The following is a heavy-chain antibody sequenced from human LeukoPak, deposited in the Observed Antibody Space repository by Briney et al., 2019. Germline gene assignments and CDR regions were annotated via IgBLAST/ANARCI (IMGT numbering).Heavy chain of an antibody. CDR2: MNPNSGNT. D-gene: IGHD6-19*01. Sequence: ASVKVSCKASGYTFTSYDINWVRQATGQGLEWMGWMNPNSGNTGYAQKFQGRVTMTRNTSISTAYMELSSLRSEDTAVYYCAKDRNRGVQQWLVPHYFDYWGQGTLVTVSS. V-gene: IGHV1-8*01. CDR1: GYTFTSYD. J-gene: IGHJ4*02. CDR3: AKDRNRGVQQWLVPHYFDY.